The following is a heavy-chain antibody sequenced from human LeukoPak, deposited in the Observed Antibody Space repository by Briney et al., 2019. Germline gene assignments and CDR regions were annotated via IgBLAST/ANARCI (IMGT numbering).Heavy chain of an antibody. D-gene: IGHD6-19*01. CDR1: GFTFRNYG. CDR3: ATAVASSSGWYADY. J-gene: IGHJ4*02. V-gene: IGHV3-33*01. CDR2: IWYDGSNK. Sequence: PGGSLRLSCAASGFTFRNYGMHWIRQAPGKGLEWVAVIWYDGSNKYYADSVKGRFTVSRDNSKNALYLQMNSLRAEDTAVYYCATAVASSSGWYADYWGQGTLVTVSS.